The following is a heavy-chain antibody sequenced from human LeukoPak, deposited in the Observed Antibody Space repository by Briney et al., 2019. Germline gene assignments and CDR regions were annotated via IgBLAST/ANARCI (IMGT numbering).Heavy chain of an antibody. V-gene: IGHV4-4*02. CDR3: ARLDTAASGVGSYYCYGMDA. CDR2: IYHSGST. J-gene: IGHJ6*02. Sequence: SETLSLTCAVSGGSISSAGWWSWVRQSPGKGLEWIGEIYHSGSTNYNPSLKSRVTISVDKSKNQFSLKLSSVTAADTAVYYCARLDTAASGVGSYYCYGMDAWGQGTTVTVSS. CDR1: GGSISSAGW. D-gene: IGHD5-18*01.